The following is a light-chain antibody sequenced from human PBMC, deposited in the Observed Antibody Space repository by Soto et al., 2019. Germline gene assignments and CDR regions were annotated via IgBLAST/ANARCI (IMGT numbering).Light chain of an antibody. J-gene: IGLJ3*02. Sequence: QSALTQPASVSGSPGQSITISCTGTSGDVGVYNYVSWYQQRPGKAPKLMIYDVNNRPSGVSNRFSGSKSGNTASLTISGLQAEDEADYYCSSYTTSSTWVFGGGTKLTVL. CDR3: SSYTTSSTWV. CDR1: SGDVGVYNY. CDR2: DVN. V-gene: IGLV2-14*01.